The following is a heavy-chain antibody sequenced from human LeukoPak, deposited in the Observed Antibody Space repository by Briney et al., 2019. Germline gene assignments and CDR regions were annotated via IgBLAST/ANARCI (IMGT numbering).Heavy chain of an antibody. V-gene: IGHV4-34*01. CDR1: GGSFSGYY. Sequence: SETLSLTCAVYGGSFSGYYWSWIRQPPGKGLEWIGEINHSGSTNYNPSLKSRVTISVDTSKNQFSLKLSSVTAADTAVYYCARELVYYYGSGSYGYWGQGTLVTVSS. D-gene: IGHD3-10*01. J-gene: IGHJ4*02. CDR2: INHSGST. CDR3: ARELVYYYGSGSYGY.